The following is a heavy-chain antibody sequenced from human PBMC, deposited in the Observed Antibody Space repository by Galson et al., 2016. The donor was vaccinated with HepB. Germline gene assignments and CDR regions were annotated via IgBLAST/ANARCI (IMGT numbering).Heavy chain of an antibody. Sequence: TLSLTCTVSGDSISTYFWNWIRQSPGKGLEWIGYIYYTGSTRYNTSLKSRVTIAVDTSKNQFSLKLNSVTAADTAVYFCARETASGSYDYWGQGTLVTVSS. CDR1: GDSISTYF. D-gene: IGHD1-26*01. CDR3: ARETASGSYDY. CDR2: IYYTGST. J-gene: IGHJ4*02. V-gene: IGHV4-59*01.